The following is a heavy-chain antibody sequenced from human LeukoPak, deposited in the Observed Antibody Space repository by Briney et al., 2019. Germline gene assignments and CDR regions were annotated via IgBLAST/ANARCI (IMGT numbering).Heavy chain of an antibody. D-gene: IGHD6-19*01. J-gene: IGHJ4*02. CDR2: IYESGST. CDR1: GYSISSGYY. V-gene: IGHV4-38-2*02. Sequence: PSETLSLTCTVSGYSISSGYYWGWIRQPPGKGLEWIGSIYESGSTYYNPSLKSRVTISVDTSKNQFSLKLSSVTAADTAVYYCAREGVAVAGLDYWGQGTLVTVSS. CDR3: AREGVAVAGLDY.